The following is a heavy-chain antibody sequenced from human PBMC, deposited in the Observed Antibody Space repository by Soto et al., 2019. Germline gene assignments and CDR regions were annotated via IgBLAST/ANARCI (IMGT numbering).Heavy chain of an antibody. CDR3: ARAPFYYYDSSGSVDY. Sequence: QVQLVESGGGVVQPGRSLRLSCAASGFTFSTYAMHWVRQAPGKGLEWVAVISYDGSNKYYADSVKGRFTISRDNSKNTLYLQMNSLRAEDTAVYYCARAPFYYYDSSGSVDYWGQGTLVTVSS. CDR2: ISYDGSNK. D-gene: IGHD3-22*01. CDR1: GFTFSTYA. J-gene: IGHJ4*02. V-gene: IGHV3-30-3*01.